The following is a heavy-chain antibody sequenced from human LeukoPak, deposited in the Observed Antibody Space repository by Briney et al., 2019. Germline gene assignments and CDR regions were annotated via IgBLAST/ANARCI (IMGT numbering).Heavy chain of an antibody. V-gene: IGHV1-69*02. CDR3: ATRIAVAGDRAFDI. CDR1: GGTFSSYT. D-gene: IGHD6-19*01. CDR2: NIPILGIA. J-gene: IGHJ3*02. Sequence: ASVKVSCKXSGGTFSSYTISWVRQAPGQGLEWMGRNIPILGIANYAQKFQGRVTITADKSTSTAYMELSSLRSEDTAVYYCATRIAVAGDRAFDIWGQGTMVTVSS.